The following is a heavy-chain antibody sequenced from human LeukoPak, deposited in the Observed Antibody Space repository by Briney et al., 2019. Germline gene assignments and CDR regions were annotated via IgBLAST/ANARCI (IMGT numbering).Heavy chain of an antibody. Sequence: PGGSLSLSCAASGFTFSSYEMNWVRQAPGKGLEWVSYISSSGSTIYYADSVKGRFTISRDNAKNSLYLQMNSLRAEDTAVYYCARDQAAAGRNWGQGALVAVSS. J-gene: IGHJ4*02. CDR2: ISSSGSTI. V-gene: IGHV3-48*03. CDR1: GFTFSSYE. CDR3: ARDQAAAGRN. D-gene: IGHD6-13*01.